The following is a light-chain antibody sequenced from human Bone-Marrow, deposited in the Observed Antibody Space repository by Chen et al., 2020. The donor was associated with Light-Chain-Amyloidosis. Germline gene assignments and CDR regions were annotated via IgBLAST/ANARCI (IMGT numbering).Light chain of an antibody. Sequence: EILLTQSPATLSVSPGERATLSCMASQSVTSNLAWYQQKPVQAPSLLIYGASTRATCIPARFSGSGSGTEFTLTISSMQSEDFALYYCQQYNNWPQTFGQGTKVEIK. J-gene: IGKJ1*01. V-gene: IGKV3-15*01. CDR3: QQYNNWPQT. CDR2: GAS. CDR1: QSVTSN.